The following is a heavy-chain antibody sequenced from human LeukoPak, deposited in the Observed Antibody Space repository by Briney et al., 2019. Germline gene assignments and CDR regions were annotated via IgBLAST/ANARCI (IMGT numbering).Heavy chain of an antibody. CDR2: ISSTSGTI. CDR1: GFTFRSHS. CDR3: ARDYYGMDV. J-gene: IGHJ6*02. Sequence: QPGGSLRLSCAASGFTFRSHSMSWVRQGPGKGLECVSYISSTSGTIYYADSVKGRFTISRDNVKNSLYLQMNSLREEDTAVYYCARDYYGMDVWGQGTTGTGFS. V-gene: IGHV3-48*02.